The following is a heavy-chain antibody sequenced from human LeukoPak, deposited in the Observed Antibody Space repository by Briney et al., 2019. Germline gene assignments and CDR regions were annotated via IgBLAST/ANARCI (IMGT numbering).Heavy chain of an antibody. V-gene: IGHV3-23*01. Sequence: GGTLRLSCAASGFTISGFSLTWVRQAPGKGLEWVASIDSDCKTHYTQSLKGRFAISRDNSKSTVFLQMNSLRAEDTALYYCAKDLHYYVAMDVGGQGTADTVS. CDR3: AKDLHYYVAMDV. CDR2: SIDSDCKT. CDR1: GFTISGFS. J-gene: IGHJ6*02. D-gene: IGHD3-10*02.